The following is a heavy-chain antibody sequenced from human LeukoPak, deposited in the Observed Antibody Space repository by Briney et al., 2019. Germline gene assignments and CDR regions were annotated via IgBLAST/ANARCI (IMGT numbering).Heavy chain of an antibody. D-gene: IGHD5-24*01. CDR2: IWYDGSNK. CDR3: ARVGWLLI. CDR1: GFTFSSYG. V-gene: IGHV3-33*01. Sequence: GGSLRLSCAASGFTFSSYGMHWVRQAPGKGLEWVAVIWYDGSNKYYADSVKGRFAISRDNAKNSLYLQMNSLRAEDTAVYYCARVGWLLIWGQGTMVTVSS. J-gene: IGHJ3*02.